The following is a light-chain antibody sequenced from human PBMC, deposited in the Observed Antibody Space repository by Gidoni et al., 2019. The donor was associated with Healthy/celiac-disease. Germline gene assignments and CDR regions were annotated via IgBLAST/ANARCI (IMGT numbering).Light chain of an antibody. J-gene: IGLJ2*01. V-gene: IGLV1-40*01. CDR1: SSNIGAGYD. CDR3: QSYDSSLSGPVV. Sequence: CTGSSSNIGAGYDVHWYQQLPGTAPKLLIYGNSNRPSRVPDRFSGSKSGTSASLAITGLQAEDEADYYCQSYDSSLSGPVVFGGGTKLTVL. CDR2: GNS.